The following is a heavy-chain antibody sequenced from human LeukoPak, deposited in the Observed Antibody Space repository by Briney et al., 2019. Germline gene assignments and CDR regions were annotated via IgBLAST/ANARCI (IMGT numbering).Heavy chain of an antibody. CDR3: ARRDSGGYCFDY. CDR1: GFIFSTYN. V-gene: IGHV3-21*06. Sequence: GGSLRLSCAASGFIFSTYNMNWVRQASGKGLEWVSSISTGSNHIFYADSVKGRFTISTENAKNSLYLQTNSLRAEDTAVYYCARRDSGGYCFDYWGQGTLVIVSS. J-gene: IGHJ4*02. D-gene: IGHD3-22*01. CDR2: ISTGSNHI.